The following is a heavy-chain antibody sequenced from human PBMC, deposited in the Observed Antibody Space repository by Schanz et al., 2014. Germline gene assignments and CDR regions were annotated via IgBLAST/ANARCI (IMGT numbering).Heavy chain of an antibody. CDR3: VREDMVRGIRAFDI. J-gene: IGHJ3*02. CDR1: RFTFSGYW. D-gene: IGHD3-10*01. Sequence: EVQLVESGGGLVKPGGSLRLSCAASRFTFSGYWMSWVRQAPGEGLVWVANIKLDGSEKYYVDSVKGRFTISRDNAKXXLFLQMNSLTAEDTAVYYCVREDMVRGIRAFDIWGQGTMVTVSS. CDR2: IKLDGSEK. V-gene: IGHV3-7*01.